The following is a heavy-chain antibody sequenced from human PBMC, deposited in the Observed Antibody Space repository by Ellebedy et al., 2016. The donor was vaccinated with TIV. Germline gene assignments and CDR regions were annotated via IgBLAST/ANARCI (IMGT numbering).Heavy chain of an antibody. CDR1: GFTFSSFA. D-gene: IGHD3-16*01. CDR2: ISGGGDRT. V-gene: IGHV3-23*01. Sequence: GGSLRLSCAASGFTFSSFAMHWVRQAPGKGLEWFSVISGGGDRTYHADSVKGRFTISRDNSKNTLYLQMNRLRNEDTAVYYCAKGSSSGFNYDRVGFEYWGQGTLVTVSS. CDR3: AKGSSSGFNYDRVGFEY. J-gene: IGHJ4*02.